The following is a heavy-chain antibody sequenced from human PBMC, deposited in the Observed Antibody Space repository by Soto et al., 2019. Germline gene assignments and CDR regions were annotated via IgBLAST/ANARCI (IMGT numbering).Heavy chain of an antibody. CDR3: ARSAIYSYGANYFDY. D-gene: IGHD5-18*01. CDR2: IYPCDSYT. Sequence: PGESLNISCKGSVYSFNNYWIGWVRQMPCKGLEWMGIIYPCDSYTRYRPSFEGQVTISVDKSIITAYLQWNSLKASDTAMYYCARSAIYSYGANYFDYWGQGALVTVSS. V-gene: IGHV5-51*01. J-gene: IGHJ4*02. CDR1: VYSFNNYW.